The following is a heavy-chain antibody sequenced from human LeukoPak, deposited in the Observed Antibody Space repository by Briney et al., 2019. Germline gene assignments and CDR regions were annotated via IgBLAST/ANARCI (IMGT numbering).Heavy chain of an antibody. D-gene: IGHD3-10*01. CDR3: ARGFGSGTSPIDL. CDR1: GRSIRSVY. Sequence: SETLSLTCTVSGRSIRSVYWNWIRQSAGKGLEWIGRIYATDLTNYNPSLKSRVTLSVNMSKNELSLTLKSVTAADTAVYYCARGFGSGTSPIDLWGQGALVTVSS. CDR2: IYATDLT. V-gene: IGHV4-4*07. J-gene: IGHJ5*02.